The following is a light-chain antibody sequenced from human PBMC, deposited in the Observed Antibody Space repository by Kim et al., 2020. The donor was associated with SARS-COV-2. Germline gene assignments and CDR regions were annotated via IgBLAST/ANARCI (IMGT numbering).Light chain of an antibody. J-gene: IGKJ4*01. Sequence: SASVGDRVTITCRASESIGSWLAWYQHKPGEAPVLLIYSTANWHSGVPSRFSGSGYGTDFSLTVSSLQPEYSAVYDCQQLNAFPLTFGGGTKVEI. V-gene: IGKV1-12*01. CDR3: QQLNAFPLT. CDR2: STA. CDR1: ESIGSW.